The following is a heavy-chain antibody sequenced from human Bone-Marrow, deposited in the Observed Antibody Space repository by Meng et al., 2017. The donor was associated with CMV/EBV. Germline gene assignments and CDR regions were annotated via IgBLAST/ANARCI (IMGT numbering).Heavy chain of an antibody. V-gene: IGHV4-4*02. CDR1: ADPISGYKC. Sequence: VSADPISGYKCWTWIRQPPGKGLEWIGEIHQSGRTNYNPSLKSRVTISVDKSKNQFSLKLNSVTAADTAVYYCARRPYYDSTGYFYNWGQGTLVTVSS. CDR3: ARRPYYDSTGYFYN. D-gene: IGHD3-22*01. CDR2: IHQSGRT. J-gene: IGHJ4*02.